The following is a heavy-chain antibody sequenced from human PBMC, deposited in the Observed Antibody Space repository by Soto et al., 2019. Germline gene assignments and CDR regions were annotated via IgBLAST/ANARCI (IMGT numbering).Heavy chain of an antibody. CDR2: INPNSGGT. Sequence: VASVKVSCKASGYTFTGYYMHWVRQAPGQGLEWMGWINPNSGGTNYAQKFQGWVTMTRDTSISTAYMELSRLRSDDTAVYYCAGEVGKSSSTGLFDPWGQGTLVTVSS. J-gene: IGHJ5*02. CDR1: GYTFTGYY. D-gene: IGHD6-6*01. V-gene: IGHV1-2*04. CDR3: AGEVGKSSSTGLFDP.